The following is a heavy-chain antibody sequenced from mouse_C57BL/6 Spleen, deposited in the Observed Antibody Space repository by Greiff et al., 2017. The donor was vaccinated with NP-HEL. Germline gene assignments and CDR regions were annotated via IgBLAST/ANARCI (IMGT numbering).Heavy chain of an antibody. CDR1: GYTFTDYY. Sequence: EVQLQQSGPVLVKPGASVKMSCKASGYTFTDYYMNWVKQSHGKSLEWIGVINPYNGGTSYNQKFKGKATLTVDKSSSTAYMELNSLTSEDSAVYYCARSGLRRDWFAYWGQGTLVTVSA. CDR2: INPYNGGT. CDR3: ARSGLRRDWFAY. J-gene: IGHJ3*01. V-gene: IGHV1-19*01. D-gene: IGHD2-4*01.